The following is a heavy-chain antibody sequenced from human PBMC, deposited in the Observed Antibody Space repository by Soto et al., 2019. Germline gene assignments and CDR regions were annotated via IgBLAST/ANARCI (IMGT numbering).Heavy chain of an antibody. D-gene: IGHD3-10*01. J-gene: IGHJ4*02. Sequence: SETLSLTCTVSGGSISSGGYYWSWIRQHPGKGLEWIGYIYYSGSTYYNPSLKSRVTISVDTSKNQFSLKLSSVTAADTAVYYCARADPLWFGELFAYWGQGTLVTVSS. CDR3: ARADPLWFGELFAY. CDR1: GGSISSGGYY. V-gene: IGHV4-31*03. CDR2: IYYSGST.